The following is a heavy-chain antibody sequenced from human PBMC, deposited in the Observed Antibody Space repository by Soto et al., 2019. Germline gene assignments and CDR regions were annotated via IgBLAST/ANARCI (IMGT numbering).Heavy chain of an antibody. V-gene: IGHV3-30*18. Sequence: GGSLRLSCAASGFTFSSYGMHWVRQAPGKGLEWVAVISYDGSNKYYADSVKGRFTISRDNSKNTLYLQMNSLRAEDTAVYYCAKDRSSSGVATFDYWGQGTLVTVSS. CDR1: GFTFSSYG. D-gene: IGHD6-19*01. CDR3: AKDRSSSGVATFDY. J-gene: IGHJ4*02. CDR2: ISYDGSNK.